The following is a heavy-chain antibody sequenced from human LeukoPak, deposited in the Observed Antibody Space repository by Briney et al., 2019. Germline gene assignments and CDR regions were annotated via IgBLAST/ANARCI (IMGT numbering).Heavy chain of an antibody. J-gene: IGHJ4*02. CDR2: IIPISGVS. Sequence: GSSVKVSCKASGGTFSSYTISWVRQAPGQGLEWMGRIIPISGVSNYAQKFQDRVTINTDESTSTVYMEFSSLRYEDTAVYYCARDPYYYDSGGPDYWGQGTLVSVSS. CDR1: GGTFSSYT. D-gene: IGHD3-22*01. V-gene: IGHV1-69*05. CDR3: ARDPYYYDSGGPDY.